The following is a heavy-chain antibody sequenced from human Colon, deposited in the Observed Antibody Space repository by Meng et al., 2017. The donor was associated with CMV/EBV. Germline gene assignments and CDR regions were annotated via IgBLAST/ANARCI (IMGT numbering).Heavy chain of an antibody. D-gene: IGHD3-10*01. Sequence: VPVRGSGPGLVEPSWHLSLTCTVSGASSTRYPWSWIGQPAGKGLEWIGRVYISGNTNYNPSLKSRVTMSIDTSKNQLSLNIRSVTAADTAVYYCARDSNLSGLAYWGQGTLVTVSS. CDR1: GASSTRYP. CDR3: ARDSNLSGLAY. J-gene: IGHJ4*02. V-gene: IGHV4-4*07. CDR2: VYISGNT.